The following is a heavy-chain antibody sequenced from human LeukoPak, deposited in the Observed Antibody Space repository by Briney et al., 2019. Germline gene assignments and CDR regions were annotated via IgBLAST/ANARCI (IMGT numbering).Heavy chain of an antibody. D-gene: IGHD5-24*01. Sequence: GGSLRLSCAASGFIFTSYSMNWVRQAPGKGLEWISYISSSSSTIYYADSVRGRFTISRDNAKNSLYLQMNSLRAEDTAVYYCATERNGYDYWGQGTLVTVSS. J-gene: IGHJ4*02. CDR1: GFIFTSYS. CDR2: ISSSSSTI. V-gene: IGHV3-48*01. CDR3: ATERNGYDY.